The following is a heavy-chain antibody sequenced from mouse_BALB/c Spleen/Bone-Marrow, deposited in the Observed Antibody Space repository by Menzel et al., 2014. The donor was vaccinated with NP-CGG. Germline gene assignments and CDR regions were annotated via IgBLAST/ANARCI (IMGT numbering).Heavy chain of an antibody. CDR2: IYPSDSYT. Sequence: VKLMESGAELVRPGASVKLSCKASGYTFTSYWINWVKQRPGQGLEWIGNIYPSDSYTNYNQKFKDKATLTVDKSSSTAYMQLSSPTSEDSAVYYCTRTYDYDDGGFDYWGQGTTLTVSS. CDR1: GYTFTSYW. D-gene: IGHD2-4*01. CDR3: TRTYDYDDGGFDY. V-gene: IGHV1-69*02. J-gene: IGHJ2*01.